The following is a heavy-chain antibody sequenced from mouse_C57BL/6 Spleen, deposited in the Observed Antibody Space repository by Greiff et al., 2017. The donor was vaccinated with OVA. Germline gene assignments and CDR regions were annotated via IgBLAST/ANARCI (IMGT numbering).Heavy chain of an antibody. CDR3: ARQKDYDEGDYYAMDY. D-gene: IGHD2-4*01. Sequence: EVMLVESGGGLVKPGGSLKLSCAASGFTFSDYGMHWVRQAPEKGLEWVAYISSGSSTIYYADTVKGRFTISRDNAKNTLFLQMTSLRSEDTAMYYCARQKDYDEGDYYAMDYWGQGTSVTVSS. CDR1: GFTFSDYG. CDR2: ISSGSSTI. V-gene: IGHV5-17*01. J-gene: IGHJ4*01.